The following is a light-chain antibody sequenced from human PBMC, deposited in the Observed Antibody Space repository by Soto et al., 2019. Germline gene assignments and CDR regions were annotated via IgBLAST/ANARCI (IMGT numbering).Light chain of an antibody. Sequence: DIVMTQSPDSLAVSLGERATINCKSSQSVLYSSNNKNYLAWYQQKPGQPPKVLIYWASTRESGVPDRFSGSESGTDFTLTISNLQAEDVAVYYCQQYYSTPWTFGQGTKVDNK. J-gene: IGKJ1*01. CDR2: WAS. V-gene: IGKV4-1*01. CDR1: QSVLYSSNNKNY. CDR3: QQYYSTPWT.